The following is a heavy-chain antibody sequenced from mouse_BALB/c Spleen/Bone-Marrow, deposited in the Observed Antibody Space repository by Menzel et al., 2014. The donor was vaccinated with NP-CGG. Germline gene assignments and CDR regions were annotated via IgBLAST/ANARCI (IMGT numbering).Heavy chain of an antibody. D-gene: IGHD1-1*01. CDR1: GFTFSSYG. CDR2: ISSGGSYT. V-gene: IGHV5-6*02. J-gene: IGHJ4*01. Sequence: EVMLVESGGDLVKPGGSLKLSCAASGFTFSSYGMSWVRQTPDKRLEWVATISSGGSYTYYPDSVKGRFTISRDNAKNSLYLQMSSLKSEDTAMYYCASGNYYDMDYWGQGTSVTVSS. CDR3: ASGNYYDMDY.